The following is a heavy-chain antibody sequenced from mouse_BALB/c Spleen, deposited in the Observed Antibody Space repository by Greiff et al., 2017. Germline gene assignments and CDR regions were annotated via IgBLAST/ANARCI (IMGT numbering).Heavy chain of an antibody. D-gene: IGHD2-1*01. V-gene: IGHV1-12*01. J-gene: IGHJ3*01. CDR1: GYTFTSYN. CDR3: ARDYYGNYGWFAY. Sequence: QVQLKESGAELVKPGASVKMSCKASGYTFTSYNMHWVKQTPGQGLEWIGAIYPGNGDTSYNQKFKGKATLTADKSSSTAYMQLSSLTSEDSAVYYCARDYYGNYGWFAYWGQGTLVTVSA. CDR2: IYPGNGDT.